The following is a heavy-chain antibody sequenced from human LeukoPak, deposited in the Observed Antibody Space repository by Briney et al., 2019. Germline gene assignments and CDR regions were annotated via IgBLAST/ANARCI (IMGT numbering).Heavy chain of an antibody. D-gene: IGHD3-22*01. V-gene: IGHV1-69*05. CDR1: GGTFSSDA. Sequence: SVKVSCKASGGTFSSDAISWVRQAPGQGREWMGGIIPIFGTANYAQKFQGRVTIPTDESTSTAYMELSSLRSEDTAVYYCARGYYYDSSGYYTPVYYFDYWGQGTLVTVSS. J-gene: IGHJ4*02. CDR3: ARGYYYDSSGYYTPVYYFDY. CDR2: IIPIFGTA.